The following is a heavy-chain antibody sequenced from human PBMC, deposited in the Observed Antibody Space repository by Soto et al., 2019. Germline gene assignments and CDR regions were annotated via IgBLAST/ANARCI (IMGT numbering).Heavy chain of an antibody. J-gene: IGHJ4*02. CDR2: INVKDGHI. CDR1: GYSFSKYG. V-gene: IGHV1-18*01. CDR3: ARDFDFLFDY. Sequence: QVQLVQSGAEVKEPGATVKVSCKASGYSFSKYGISWVRQAPGQGLEWLGWINVKDGHINYGRNFQGRLILTTDTSTTTAYMELRTLRFDDTAVYYCARDFDFLFDYLGQGTWVTVSS.